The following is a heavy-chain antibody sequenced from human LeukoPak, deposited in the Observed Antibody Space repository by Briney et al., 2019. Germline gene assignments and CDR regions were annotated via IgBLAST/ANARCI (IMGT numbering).Heavy chain of an antibody. Sequence: GGSLRLSCAASGFTFSSYAMSWVRQAPGRGLEWVSAISGSGGSTYYADSVKGRFTISRDNSKNTLYLQMNSLRAEDTAVYYCARGSSAAVDYWGQGTLVTVSS. CDR2: ISGSGGST. D-gene: IGHD6-25*01. J-gene: IGHJ4*02. CDR1: GFTFSSYA. CDR3: ARGSSAAVDY. V-gene: IGHV3-23*01.